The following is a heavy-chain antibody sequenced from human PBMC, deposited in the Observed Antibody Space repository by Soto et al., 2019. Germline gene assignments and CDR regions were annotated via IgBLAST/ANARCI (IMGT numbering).Heavy chain of an antibody. CDR1: VGSISSGAYY. D-gene: IGHD3-3*01. Sequence: QVQLQESGPGLVKPSQTLSLTCTVSVGSISSGAYYWSWIRQPPGKGLEWIGYIYYSGSTYYNPSLKSRVTISVDTSKNQFSLQLSSVTAADTAVYYCARWWSGSRQGFDPWGQGTLVTVSS. CDR2: IYYSGST. CDR3: ARWWSGSRQGFDP. J-gene: IGHJ5*02. V-gene: IGHV4-31*03.